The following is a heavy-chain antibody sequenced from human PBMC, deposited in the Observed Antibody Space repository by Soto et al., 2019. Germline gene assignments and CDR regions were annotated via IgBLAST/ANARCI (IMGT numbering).Heavy chain of an antibody. CDR3: AREDGYCSSTICYEGGDSYYSYGIDV. D-gene: IGHD2-2*01. CDR2: IIPIFGTA. Sequence: SGYVSGRRRKTNGQGLEWMGGIIPIFGTANYAQKFQGRITITADESTSTAYMELSSLRSEDTAVYYCAREDGYCSSTICYEGGDSYYSYGIDV. CDR1: SGYV. J-gene: IGHJ6*01. V-gene: IGHV1-69*01.